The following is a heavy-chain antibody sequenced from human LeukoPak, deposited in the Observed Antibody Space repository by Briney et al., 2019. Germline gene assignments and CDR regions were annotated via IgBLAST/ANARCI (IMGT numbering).Heavy chain of an antibody. J-gene: IGHJ4*02. Sequence: SETLSLTCAVSGGSFTGYYWSWIRQPPGKGLEWIGEINHSGSTNYNPSLKSRVTISVDTSKNQFSLKLSSVTAADTAVYYCARRGGRRRIVVEMTMYFEYQGQRTLVTVST. CDR1: GGSFTGYY. D-gene: IGHD2-21*01. V-gene: IGHV4-34*01. CDR3: ARRGGRRRIVVEMTMYFEY. CDR2: INHSGST.